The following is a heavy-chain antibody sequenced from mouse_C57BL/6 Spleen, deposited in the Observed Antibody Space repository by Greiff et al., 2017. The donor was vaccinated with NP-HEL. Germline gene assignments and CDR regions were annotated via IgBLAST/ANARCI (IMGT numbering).Heavy chain of an antibody. J-gene: IGHJ1*03. CDR3: ASHYYGSSYVYWYFDV. CDR1: GFNIKDYY. D-gene: IGHD1-1*01. Sequence: EVQLQQSGAELVKPGASVKLSCTASGFNIKDYYMHWVKQRTEQGLEWIGRIDPEDGEPKYAPKFQGKATITADTSSNTAYLPLSSLTPEDTAVYYVASHYYGSSYVYWYFDVWGTGTTVTVSS. V-gene: IGHV14-2*01. CDR2: IDPEDGEP.